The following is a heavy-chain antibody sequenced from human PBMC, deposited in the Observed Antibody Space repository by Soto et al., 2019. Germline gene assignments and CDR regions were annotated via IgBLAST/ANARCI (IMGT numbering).Heavy chain of an antibody. Sequence: QVQLQESGPGLVKPSETLSLTCTVSGGSISGYYWNWIRQSPGKGLEWIGYIYYRGSTNYNPSLESRVTISIDTSTNQFSLKLTSVTAADTAVYYCSRELVQPRAFDIWGQGTLVTVSS. CDR1: GGSISGYY. J-gene: IGHJ3*02. D-gene: IGHD2-15*01. V-gene: IGHV4-59*01. CDR2: IYYRGST. CDR3: SRELVQPRAFDI.